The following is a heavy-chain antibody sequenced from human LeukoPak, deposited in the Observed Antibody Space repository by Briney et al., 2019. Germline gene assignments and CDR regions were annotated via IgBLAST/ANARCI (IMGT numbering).Heavy chain of an antibody. J-gene: IGHJ4*02. D-gene: IGHD3-16*02. CDR1: GFTFSSYW. V-gene: IGHV3-7*01. CDR2: IKQDGSEK. CDR3: ARDFTMITFGGVIAAYYFDY. Sequence: GGSLRLSCAASGFTFSSYWMSWVRQAPGKGLEWVANIKQDGSEKYYVDSVKGRFTISRDNAKNSLYLQVNSLRAEDTAVYYCARDFTMITFGGVIAAYYFDYWGQGTLVTVSS.